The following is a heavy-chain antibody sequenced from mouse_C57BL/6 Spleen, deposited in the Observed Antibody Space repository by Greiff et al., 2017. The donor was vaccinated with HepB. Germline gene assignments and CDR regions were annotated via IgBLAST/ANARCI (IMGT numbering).Heavy chain of an antibody. CDR1: GYAFTNYL. CDR3: ARGGYGSSLLAY. Sequence: VHLVESGAELVRPGTSVKVSCKASGYAFTNYLIEWVKQRPGQGLEWIGVINPGSGGTNYNEKFKGKATLTADKSSSTAYMQLSSLTSEDSAVYFCARGGYGSSLLAYWGQGTLVTVSA. J-gene: IGHJ3*01. CDR2: INPGSGGT. V-gene: IGHV1-54*01. D-gene: IGHD1-1*01.